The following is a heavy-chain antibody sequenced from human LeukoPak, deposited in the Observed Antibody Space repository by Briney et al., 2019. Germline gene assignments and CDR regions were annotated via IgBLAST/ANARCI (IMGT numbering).Heavy chain of an antibody. Sequence: PSETLSLTCTVSGXSISSSSYYWGWIRQPPGKGLEWIGGIYYSGSTYYNPSLKSRVTISVDTSKNQFSLKLSSVTAADTAVYYCARRIWFGDLRTGFDPWGQGTLVTVSS. CDR3: ARRIWFGDLRTGFDP. CDR1: GXSISSSSYY. J-gene: IGHJ5*02. CDR2: IYYSGST. V-gene: IGHV4-39*01. D-gene: IGHD3-10*01.